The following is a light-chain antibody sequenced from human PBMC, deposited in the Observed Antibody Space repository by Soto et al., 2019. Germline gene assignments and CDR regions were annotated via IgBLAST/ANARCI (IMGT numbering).Light chain of an antibody. CDR2: EVT. CDR1: TSDVGKYNL. V-gene: IGLV2-23*02. Sequence: QSALTQPASVSGSPGQSITISCTGTTSDVGKYNLVSWYQQHAGKAPKLMIYEVTKRPSGVSNRFSGSKSGNTASLTISGLQAQDEADYYCSSYGGSSNLVFGGGTQLTVL. CDR3: SSYGGSSNLV. J-gene: IGLJ3*02.